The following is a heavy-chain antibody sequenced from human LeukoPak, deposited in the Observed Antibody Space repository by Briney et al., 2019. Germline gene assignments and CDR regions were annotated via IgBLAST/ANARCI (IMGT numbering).Heavy chain of an antibody. CDR3: ARTTRGWYFDL. J-gene: IGHJ2*01. D-gene: IGHD1-1*01. Sequence: SETLSLTCTVSGGSISSYYWSWVRQPPGKGLEWIGYIYNRGSTNYNPSLMRRVTMSVDMSKNQFSLKLSSVTAADTAVYYCARTTRGWYFDLWGRGTLVTVSS. CDR1: GGSISSYY. V-gene: IGHV4-59*01. CDR2: IYNRGST.